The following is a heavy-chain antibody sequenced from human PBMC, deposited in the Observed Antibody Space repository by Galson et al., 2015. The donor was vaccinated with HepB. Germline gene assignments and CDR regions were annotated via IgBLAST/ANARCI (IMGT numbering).Heavy chain of an antibody. CDR3: AREGGRGYSSGWSSFDY. J-gene: IGHJ4*02. CDR1: GYTFTSYG. CDR2: ISAYNGNT. D-gene: IGHD6-19*01. V-gene: IGHV1-18*01. Sequence: SVKVSCKASGYTFTSYGISWVRQAPGQGLEWMGWISAYNGNTNYAQKLQGRVTMTTDTSTSTAYMELRSLRSDDTAVYYCAREGGRGYSSGWSSFDYWGQGTLVTVSS.